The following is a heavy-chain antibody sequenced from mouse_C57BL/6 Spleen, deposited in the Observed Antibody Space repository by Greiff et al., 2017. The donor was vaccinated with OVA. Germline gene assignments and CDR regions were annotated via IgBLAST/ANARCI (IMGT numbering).Heavy chain of an antibody. D-gene: IGHD2-4*01. J-gene: IGHJ3*01. Sequence: VQLQQSGAELVKPGASVKMSCKASGYTFTSYWITWVKQRPGQGLEWIGDIYPGSGSTNYNEKFKSKATLTVDTSSSTAYMQLSSLTSEDSAVYYCARTGDYDVVGWFADWGQGTLVTVSA. CDR2: IYPGSGST. V-gene: IGHV1-55*01. CDR1: GYTFTSYW. CDR3: ARTGDYDVVGWFAD.